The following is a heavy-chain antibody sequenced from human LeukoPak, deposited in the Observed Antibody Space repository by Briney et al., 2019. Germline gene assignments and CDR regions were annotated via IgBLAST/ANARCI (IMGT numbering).Heavy chain of an antibody. V-gene: IGHV4-39*07. J-gene: IGHJ4*02. CDR2: IYHSGST. CDR1: GGSISSSSYY. Sequence: SETLSLTCTVSGGSISSSSYYWGWIRQPPGKGLEWIGSIYHSGSTYYNPSLKSRVTISVDTSKNQFSLKLSSVTAADTAVYYCARVRVIDWGSSYFDYWGQGNLVTVSS. CDR3: ARVRVIDWGSSYFDY. D-gene: IGHD3-9*01.